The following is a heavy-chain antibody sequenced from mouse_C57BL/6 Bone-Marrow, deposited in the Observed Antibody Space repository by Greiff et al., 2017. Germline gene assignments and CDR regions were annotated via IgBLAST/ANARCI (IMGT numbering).Heavy chain of an antibody. Sequence: EVQRVESGGGLVKPGGSLKLSCAASGFTFSSYTMSWVRQTPEKRLQWVAAISGGGGNTYYPDSVKGRLTISRDNDKNILYLQMSSLRSEDTALYYCSRQVTTVLATKYFDVWGTGTTVTVSS. CDR3: SRQVTTVLATKYFDV. J-gene: IGHJ1*03. D-gene: IGHD1-1*01. CDR1: GFTFSSYT. V-gene: IGHV5-9*01. CDR2: ISGGGGNT.